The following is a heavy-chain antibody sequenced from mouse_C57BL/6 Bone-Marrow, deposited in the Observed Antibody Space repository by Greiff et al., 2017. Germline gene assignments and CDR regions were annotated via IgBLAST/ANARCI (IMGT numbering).Heavy chain of an antibody. J-gene: IGHJ2*01. V-gene: IGHV14-4*01. CDR2: IDPENGDT. Sequence: VQLQQSGAELVRPGASVKLSCTASGFNIKDDYMHWVKQRPEQGLEWIGWIDPENGDTEYASKFQGKATITADTSSNTAYLQLSSLTSEDTAVCYCTATTVGERGDWGQGTTLTVSS. CDR3: TATTVGERGD. D-gene: IGHD1-1*01. CDR1: GFNIKDDY.